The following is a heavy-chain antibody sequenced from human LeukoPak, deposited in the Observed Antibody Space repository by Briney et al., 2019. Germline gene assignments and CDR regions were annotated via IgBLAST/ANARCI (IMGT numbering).Heavy chain of an antibody. V-gene: IGHV3-48*02. CDR1: GFTFSSYT. CDR2: ISSTSDTI. J-gene: IGHJ3*02. Sequence: GGSLRLSCAASGFTFSSYTMSWVRQAPGKGPEWVSYISSTSDTIFYADSVKGRFTVSRDNAKDSLYLQMNSLRHEDTAVYYCARDRYDVLSSFDIWGLGTMVTV. D-gene: IGHD3-9*01. CDR3: ARDRYDVLSSFDI.